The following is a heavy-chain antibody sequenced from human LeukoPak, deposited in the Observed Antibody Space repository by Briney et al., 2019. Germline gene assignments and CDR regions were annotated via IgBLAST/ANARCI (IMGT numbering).Heavy chain of an antibody. CDR3: AREDGYCSGGNCYSYFDS. D-gene: IGHD2-15*01. J-gene: IGHJ4*02. CDR1: GFTFSHFW. Sequence: GGSLRLSCAASGFTFSHFWMSWVRKAPGKGLEWVAYIKKTGSEPYYVDSVKGRFTITRDNTRNSLFLQMYSLRAGDTAVYFCAREDGYCSGGNCYSYFDSWGQGTLVTVSS. CDR2: IKKTGSEP. V-gene: IGHV3-7*01.